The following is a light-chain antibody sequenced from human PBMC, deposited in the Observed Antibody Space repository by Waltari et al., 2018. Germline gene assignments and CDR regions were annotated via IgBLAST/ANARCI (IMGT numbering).Light chain of an antibody. J-gene: IGLJ3*02. Sequence: QSVLTQPPSVSEAPRQRVTISCSGSSPNIGNNAVNWYQQLPGKAPKLLILYADLLPSGVSVRFSGSKAGTSAALAIGGLQSEDEADYYGAAWDDSLNGWVFGGGTKLTVL. CDR2: YAD. V-gene: IGLV1-36*01. CDR3: AAWDDSLNGWV. CDR1: SPNIGNNA.